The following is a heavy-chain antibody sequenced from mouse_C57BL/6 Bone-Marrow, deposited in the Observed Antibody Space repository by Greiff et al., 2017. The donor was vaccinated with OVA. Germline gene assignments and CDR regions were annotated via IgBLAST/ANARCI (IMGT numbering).Heavy chain of an antibody. CDR1: GFTFSDYY. J-gene: IGHJ2*01. V-gene: IGHV5-12*01. CDR3: ARAGYRDY. CDR2: ISNGGGST. Sequence: DVKLVESGGGLVQPGGSLKLSCAASGFTFSDYYMYWVRQTPEKRLEWVAYISNGGGSTYYPDTVKGRFTISRDNAKTTLYLQMSRLKSEDTAMYYCARAGYRDYWGQGTTLTVSS.